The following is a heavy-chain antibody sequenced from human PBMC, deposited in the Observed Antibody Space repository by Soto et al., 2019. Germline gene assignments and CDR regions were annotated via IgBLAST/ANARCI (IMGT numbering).Heavy chain of an antibody. CDR1: GASTVSHYH. J-gene: IGHJ4*02. CDR2: IFNSGTT. D-gene: IGHD1-26*01. Sequence: SETLSLTCSVSGASTVSHYHLTWIRQPPGKGLEWMGYIFNSGTTFYNPSLTSRLSISMDTSGNHFSLELRSVTAADTAVYYCALALGPTTGLDYWGQGTLVTVSS. CDR3: ALALGPTTGLDY. V-gene: IGHV4-31*02.